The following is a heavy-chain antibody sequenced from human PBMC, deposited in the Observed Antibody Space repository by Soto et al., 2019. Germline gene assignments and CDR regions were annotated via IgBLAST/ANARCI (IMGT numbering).Heavy chain of an antibody. CDR1: GGTFSSYA. CDR2: IIPIFGTA. D-gene: IGHD1-26*01. CDR3: ARDRGGSSYFDY. Sequence: SVKVSCKASGGTFSSYAISWVRQAPGQGLEWMGGIIPIFGTANYAQKFQGRVTITADESTSTAYMELSSLRSEDTAVYYCARDRGGSSYFDYWGQGTLVPVSS. V-gene: IGHV1-69*13. J-gene: IGHJ4*02.